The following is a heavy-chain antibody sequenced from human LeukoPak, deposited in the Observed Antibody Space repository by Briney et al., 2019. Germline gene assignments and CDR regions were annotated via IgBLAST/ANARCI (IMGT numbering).Heavy chain of an antibody. CDR2: IRSKIYGGTP. CDR1: GGSISRYY. CDR3: TRDQTPYY. V-gene: IGHV3-49*04. J-gene: IGHJ4*02. Sequence: LSLPCPVSGGSISRYYWTWVREAPGKGLEWVGFIRSKIYGGTPEYAASVKGRFTILRDDSKGVAYLQMNSLKTEDTAVYYCTRDQTPYYWGQGTLVTVSS.